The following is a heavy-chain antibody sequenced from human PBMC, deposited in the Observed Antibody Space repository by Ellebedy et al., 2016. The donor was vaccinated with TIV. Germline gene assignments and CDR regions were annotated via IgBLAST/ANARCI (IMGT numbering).Heavy chain of an antibody. D-gene: IGHD4-23*01. CDR2: VSPYNGNT. CDR3: ARDSDYGGVTNHWYFDL. J-gene: IGHJ2*01. Sequence: ASVKVSCXASGYTFTNFGVTWVRQAPGQGLEWMGWVSPYNGNTNYGQKFQGRVTMTTDTSTSSAYMKLRSLRSNDTAVYFCARDSDYGGVTNHWYFDLWGRGTLVTVSS. CDR1: GYTFTNFG. V-gene: IGHV1-18*01.